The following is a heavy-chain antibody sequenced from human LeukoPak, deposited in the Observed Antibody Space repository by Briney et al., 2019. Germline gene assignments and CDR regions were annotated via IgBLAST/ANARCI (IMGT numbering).Heavy chain of an antibody. V-gene: IGHV3-74*01. D-gene: IGHD6-13*01. CDR3: ARVPRSSNWHFDY. CDR2: INSDGSST. Sequence: AGGSLRLSYAASGFTFSSYWMHWVRQAPGKGLVWVSRINSDGSSTSYADSVKGRFTISRDNAKNTLYLQMNSLKAEDTAVYYCARVPRSSNWHFDYWGQGTLVTVSS. J-gene: IGHJ4*02. CDR1: GFTFSSYW.